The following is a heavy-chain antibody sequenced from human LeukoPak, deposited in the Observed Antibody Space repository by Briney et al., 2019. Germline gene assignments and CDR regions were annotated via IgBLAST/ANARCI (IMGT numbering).Heavy chain of an antibody. D-gene: IGHD3-10*01. V-gene: IGHV3-7*01. CDR3: AKGRWFGELSYFDY. Sequence: GGSLRLSCAASGFNFRSYWMSWVRQAPGKGLEWVANIKQDGGEIYYVDSVKGRFTISRDNTKNSLYLQMNSLRAEDTAVYYCAKGRWFGELSYFDYWGQGTLVTVSS. J-gene: IGHJ4*02. CDR1: GFNFRSYW. CDR2: IKQDGGEI.